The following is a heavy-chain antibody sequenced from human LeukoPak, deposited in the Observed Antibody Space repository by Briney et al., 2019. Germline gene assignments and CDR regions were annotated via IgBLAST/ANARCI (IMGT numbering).Heavy chain of an antibody. J-gene: IGHJ4*02. CDR1: GYTFTSYY. Sequence: ASVKVSCTASGYTFTSYYMHWVRQAPGQGLEWMGIINPSGGSTSYAQKFQGRVTMTRDTSTSTVYMELSSLRSEDTAVYYCARALDYDFWSGYRGTGPDYWGQGTLVTVSS. CDR3: ARALDYDFWSGYRGTGPDY. CDR2: INPSGGST. V-gene: IGHV1-46*01. D-gene: IGHD3-3*01.